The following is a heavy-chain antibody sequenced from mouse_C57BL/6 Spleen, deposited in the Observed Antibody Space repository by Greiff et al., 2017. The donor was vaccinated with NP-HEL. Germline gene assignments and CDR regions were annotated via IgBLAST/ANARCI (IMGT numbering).Heavy chain of an antibody. CDR2: IYPGDGDT. V-gene: IGHV1-82*01. J-gene: IGHJ4*01. D-gene: IGHD3-1*01. Sequence: VMLVESGPELVKPGASVKISCKASGYAFSSSWMNWVKQRPGKGLEWIGRIYPGDGDTNYNGKFKGKATLTADKSSSTAYMQLSSLTSEDSAVYFCARSGELLYAMDYWGQGTSVTVSS. CDR3: ARSGELLYAMDY. CDR1: GYAFSSSW.